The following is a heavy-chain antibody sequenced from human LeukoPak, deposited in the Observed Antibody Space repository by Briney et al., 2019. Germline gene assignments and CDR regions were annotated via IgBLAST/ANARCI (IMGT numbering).Heavy chain of an antibody. Sequence: NPSETLSLTCTVSGGSISSGGYYWSWIRQHPGKGLEWIGYIYYSGSTYYNPSLKSRVTISVDTSKNQFSLKLSSVTAADTAVYYCASSPQFGGKYYFDYWGQGTLVTVSS. CDR3: ASSPQFGGKYYFDY. D-gene: IGHD3-10*01. CDR2: IYYSGST. V-gene: IGHV4-31*03. J-gene: IGHJ4*02. CDR1: GGSISSGGYY.